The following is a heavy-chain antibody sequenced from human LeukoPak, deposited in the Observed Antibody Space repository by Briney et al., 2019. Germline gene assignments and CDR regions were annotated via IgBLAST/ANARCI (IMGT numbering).Heavy chain of an antibody. CDR2: ITHSGGGT. J-gene: IGHJ4*02. D-gene: IGHD6-13*01. CDR1: GFTFSDYT. V-gene: IGHV3-23*01. Sequence: GGSLRLSCAASGFTFSDYTMSWVRQAPGKGLAWVSTITHSGGGTFYADSVKGRFTISRDIPENTLYLQMNSLKFEDTAVYYCAKAWAAAGIFDSWGLGTLVTVSS. CDR3: AKAWAAAGIFDS.